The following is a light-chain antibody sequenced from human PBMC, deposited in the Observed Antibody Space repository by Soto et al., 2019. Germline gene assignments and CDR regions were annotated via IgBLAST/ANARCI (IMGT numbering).Light chain of an antibody. J-gene: IGKJ1*01. Sequence: ETVLTQSPGTLSLSPGERATLSCRASQTIRSNYLAWYRQTPGQAPRLLIYGASNRATGIADRFSGSGSGTDFTLIISRLEPEEFALYYWQQYGSSPWTFGQGTKVEIK. CDR1: QTIRSNY. CDR3: QQYGSSPWT. CDR2: GAS. V-gene: IGKV3-20*01.